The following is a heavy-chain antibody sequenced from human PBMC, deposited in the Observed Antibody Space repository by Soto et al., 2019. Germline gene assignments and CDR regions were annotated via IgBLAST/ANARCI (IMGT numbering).Heavy chain of an antibody. Sequence: SVKVSCKASGGTFSSYAISWVRQAPGQGLEWMGGIIPIFGTANYAQKFQDRVTITADESTSTAYMELSSLRSEDTAVYYCARSAGGYSYGYPYYGMDVWGQGTTVTVSS. CDR2: IIPIFGTA. V-gene: IGHV1-69*13. CDR1: GGTFSSYA. J-gene: IGHJ6*02. D-gene: IGHD5-18*01. CDR3: ARSAGGYSYGYPYYGMDV.